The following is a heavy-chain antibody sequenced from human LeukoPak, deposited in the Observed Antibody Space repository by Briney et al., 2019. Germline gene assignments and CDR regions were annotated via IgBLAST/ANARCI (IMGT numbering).Heavy chain of an antibody. V-gene: IGHV4-59*01. D-gene: IGHD2-15*01. CDR1: GGSISSYY. CDR3: ARERYCSGGSCYTTGDFDY. J-gene: IGHJ4*02. CDR2: IYYSGST. Sequence: SETLSLTCTVSGGSISSYYWSWIRQPPGKGLEWIGYIYYSGSTNYNPSLKSRVTISVDTSKNQFSLKLSSVTAADTAVYYCARERYCSGGSCYTTGDFDYWGQGTLVTVSS.